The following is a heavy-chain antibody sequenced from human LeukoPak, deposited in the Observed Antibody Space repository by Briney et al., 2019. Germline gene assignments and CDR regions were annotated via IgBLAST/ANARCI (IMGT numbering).Heavy chain of an antibody. D-gene: IGHD3-16*01. CDR1: GGSISSGIYF. J-gene: IGHJ4*02. Sequence: SETLSLTCTVSGGSISSGIYFWSWIRQPAGKGLEWIGEINHSGSTNYNPSLKSRVTISVDTSKNQFSLKLSSVTAADTAVYYCARGHLRILDYWGQGTLVTVSS. CDR2: INHSGST. V-gene: IGHV4-61*10. CDR3: ARGHLRILDY.